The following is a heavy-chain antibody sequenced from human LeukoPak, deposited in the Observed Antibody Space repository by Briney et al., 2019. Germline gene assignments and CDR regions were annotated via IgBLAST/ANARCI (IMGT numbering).Heavy chain of an antibody. CDR1: GFTFRSRS. V-gene: IGHV3-48*01. CDR3: AREVTETSYFDY. J-gene: IGHJ4*02. D-gene: IGHD2-21*02. Sequence: GGSLRLSCTASGFTFRSRSMIWVRQAPGKGLEWISYISGSSGTIYYADSVKGRFIISRDNDKSSLYLQMNSLRAEDTAVYYCAREVTETSYFDYWGQGTLVAVSS. CDR2: ISGSSGTI.